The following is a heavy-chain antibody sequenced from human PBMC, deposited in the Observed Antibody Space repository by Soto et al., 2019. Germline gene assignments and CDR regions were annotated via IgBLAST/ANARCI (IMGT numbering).Heavy chain of an antibody. CDR1: GFTFSSYG. CDR2: ISYDGSNK. CDR3: AKDAGDYDFYRGMDV. J-gene: IGHJ6*02. V-gene: IGHV3-30*18. Sequence: QVQLVESGGGVVQPGRSLRLSCAASGFTFSSYGMHGVRQAPGKGLEGVAGISYDGSNKYYADSVKGRFTISRDNSKNTLYLQMNSLRAEDTAVYYCAKDAGDYDFYRGMDVWGQGTTVTVSS. D-gene: IGHD3-3*01.